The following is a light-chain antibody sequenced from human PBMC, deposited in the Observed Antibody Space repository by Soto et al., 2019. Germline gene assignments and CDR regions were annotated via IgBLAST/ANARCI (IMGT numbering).Light chain of an antibody. V-gene: IGKV3-15*01. J-gene: IGKJ4*01. CDR2: GAS. Sequence: ENVLTQSPGTLSLSPGERATLSSRSSQSVSSNYVAWYQQKPGQAPRLLVYGASIRATGIPARFSGSGSGTEFTLTISTLQSEDFAIYYCQQYNNWPLTFGGGTKVDIK. CDR3: QQYNNWPLT. CDR1: QSVSSN.